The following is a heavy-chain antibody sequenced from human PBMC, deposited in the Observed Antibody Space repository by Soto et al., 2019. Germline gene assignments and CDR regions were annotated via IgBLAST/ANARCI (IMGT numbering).Heavy chain of an antibody. CDR3: ARRALCSGGSCYSGGFDY. Sequence: PSETLSLTCTISGDSISISSYYWAWIRQPPGKGLEWIGSIYYSGSTYYNPSLKSRVTISVDTSKNQFSLKLSSVTAADTAVYYCARRALCSGGSCYSGGFDYWGQGTLVTVSS. V-gene: IGHV4-39*01. D-gene: IGHD2-15*01. CDR1: GDSISISSYY. J-gene: IGHJ4*02. CDR2: IYYSGST.